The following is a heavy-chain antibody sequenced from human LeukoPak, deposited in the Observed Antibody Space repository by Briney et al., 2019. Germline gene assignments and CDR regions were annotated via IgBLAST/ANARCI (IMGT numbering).Heavy chain of an antibody. Sequence: PSETLSLTCTVSGGSISSYYWSWIRQPPGKGLEWIGYIYYSGSTNYNPSLKSRVTISVDTSKNQFSLKLSSVTAADTAVYYCARGPTYYDFWSGTPENYGMDVWGQGTTVTVSS. CDR1: GGSISSYY. CDR3: ARGPTYYDFWSGTPENYGMDV. J-gene: IGHJ6*02. CDR2: IYYSGST. D-gene: IGHD3-3*01. V-gene: IGHV4-59*01.